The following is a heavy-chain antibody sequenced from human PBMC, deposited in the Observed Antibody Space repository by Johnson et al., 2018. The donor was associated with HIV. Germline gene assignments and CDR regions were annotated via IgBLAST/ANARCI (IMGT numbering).Heavy chain of an antibody. CDR1: GFTFSDYY. Sequence: QVQLVESGGGLVKPGGSLRLSCAASGFTFSDYYMSWIRQAPGKGLEWVAFIHYDESNKYYAESVKGRFTISRDNSRNTLYLQMNSMRAEDTAVYYCARGSPYYNCWIGYVDAFDIWGQGTMVTVSS. CDR2: IHYDESNK. V-gene: IGHV3-30*02. J-gene: IGHJ3*02. D-gene: IGHD3-3*01. CDR3: ARGSPYYNCWIGYVDAFDI.